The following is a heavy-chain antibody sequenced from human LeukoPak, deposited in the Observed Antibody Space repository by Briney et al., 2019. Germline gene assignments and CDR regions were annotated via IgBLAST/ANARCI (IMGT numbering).Heavy chain of an antibody. D-gene: IGHD2-2*01. Sequence: PGGSLRLSCAASGFTFSSYGMHWVRQAPGKGLDWVAVISYDGSDKIYADSVKGRFTISRDNFKNTLYLQMNSLRLDDTATYYYARRFSTLTSPLDYWGQGTLVTVSS. CDR1: GFTFSSYG. V-gene: IGHV3-30*03. CDR2: ISYDGSDK. CDR3: ARRFSTLTSPLDY. J-gene: IGHJ4*02.